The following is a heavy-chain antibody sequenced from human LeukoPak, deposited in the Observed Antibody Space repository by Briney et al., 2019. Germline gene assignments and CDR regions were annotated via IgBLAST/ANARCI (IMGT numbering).Heavy chain of an antibody. CDR1: GFTFDAYW. CDR2: LDGDGTGE. CDR3: TRNSGYYRIDY. D-gene: IGHD5-12*01. V-gene: IGHV3-7*01. Sequence: GGSLRISXTASGFTFDAYWMTWVRQAPGKGLEWVANLDGDGTGEGYADSVKGRFTISRDNAKNSLYLQMNSLRVDDTAVYYCTRNSGYYRIDYWGQGSLVTVPS. J-gene: IGHJ4*02.